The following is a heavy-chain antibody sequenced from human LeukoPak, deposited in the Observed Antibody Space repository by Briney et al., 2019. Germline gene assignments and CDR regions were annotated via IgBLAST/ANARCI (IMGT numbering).Heavy chain of an antibody. CDR1: GYTLTELS. CDR3: ATVSGRVRGVIHYFDY. Sequence: GASVKVSCKVSGYTLTELSMHWVRQAPGKGLEWMGGFNPEDGETIYAQKFQGRVTMTEDTSTDTAYMELSSLRSEDTAVYYCATVSGRVRGVIHYFDYWGQGTLVTVSS. CDR2: FNPEDGET. J-gene: IGHJ4*02. V-gene: IGHV1-24*01. D-gene: IGHD3-10*01.